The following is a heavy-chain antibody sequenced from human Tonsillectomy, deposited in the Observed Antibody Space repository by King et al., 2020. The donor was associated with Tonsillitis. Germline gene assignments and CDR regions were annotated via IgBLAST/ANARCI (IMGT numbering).Heavy chain of an antibody. Sequence: EVQLVESGGGLVQPGGSLRLSCAASGFTLANYWMSWVRQAPGKGLEWVANIKQDGNEMYYVDSVKGRFNISRDNAKNSLFLQMNSLRAEDTAVYYCARGTTSSWRFGSYFQHWGQGTLVTVSP. D-gene: IGHD6-13*01. J-gene: IGHJ1*01. CDR2: IKQDGNEM. CDR3: ARGTTSSWRFGSYFQH. CDR1: GFTLANYW. V-gene: IGHV3-7*03.